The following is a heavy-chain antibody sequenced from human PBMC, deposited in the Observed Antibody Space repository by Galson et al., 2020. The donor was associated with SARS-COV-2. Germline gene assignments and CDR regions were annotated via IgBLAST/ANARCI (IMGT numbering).Heavy chain of an antibody. V-gene: IGHV1-3*01. Sequence: ASVKVSCKTSGYSSISYATHWVRQAPGQTLEWMGGIHSDNGDAYYSPRFQGRVTITRDASASTVYMEVSSLRSEDTAMYYCATSYDRPILTPGAYYWGQGTLVTVSS. CDR3: ATSYDRPILTPGAYY. J-gene: IGHJ4*02. CDR2: IHSDNGDA. D-gene: IGHD3-16*01. CDR1: GYSSISYA.